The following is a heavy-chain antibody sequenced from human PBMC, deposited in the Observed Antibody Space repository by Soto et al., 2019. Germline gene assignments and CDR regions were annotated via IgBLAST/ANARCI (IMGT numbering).Heavy chain of an antibody. D-gene: IGHD4-4*01. CDR1: GGSISSYY. J-gene: IGHJ5*02. Sequence: SETLSLTCTVSGGSISSYYWSWIRQPPGKGLEWIGYIYYSGSTNYNPSLKSRVTISVDTSKNTLYLQMNSLRAEDTAVYYCAKMRTVTSENPISWFDPWGQGTLVTVSS. CDR2: IYYSGST. V-gene: IGHV4-59*12. CDR3: AKMRTVTSENPISWFDP.